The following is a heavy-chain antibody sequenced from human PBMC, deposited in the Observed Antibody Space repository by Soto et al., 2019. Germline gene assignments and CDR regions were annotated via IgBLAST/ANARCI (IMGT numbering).Heavy chain of an antibody. Sequence: GGSLRLSCAASGFTFSSYGMHWVRQAPGKGLEWVAVISYDGSNKYYADSVRGRFTISRDNSKNTLYLQMNSLRAEDTAVYYCAKDPTYYGSGSYYKPSLYYYYGMDVWGQGTTVTVSS. J-gene: IGHJ6*02. CDR2: ISYDGSNK. CDR3: AKDPTYYGSGSYYKPSLYYYYGMDV. CDR1: GFTFSSYG. V-gene: IGHV3-30*18. D-gene: IGHD3-10*01.